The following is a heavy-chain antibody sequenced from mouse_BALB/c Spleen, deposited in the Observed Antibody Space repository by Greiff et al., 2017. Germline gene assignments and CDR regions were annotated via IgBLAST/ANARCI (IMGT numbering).Heavy chain of an antibody. CDR2: ISDGGSYT. V-gene: IGHV5-4*02. J-gene: IGHJ4*01. CDR3: ARGYYDYGDAMDY. Sequence: EVKLVESGGGLVKPGGSLQLSCAASGFTFSDYYMYWVRQTPEKRLEWVATISDGGSYTYYPDSVKGRFTISRDNAKNNLYLQMSSLKSEDTAMYYCARGYYDYGDAMDYWGQGTSVTVSS. D-gene: IGHD2-4*01. CDR1: GFTFSDYY.